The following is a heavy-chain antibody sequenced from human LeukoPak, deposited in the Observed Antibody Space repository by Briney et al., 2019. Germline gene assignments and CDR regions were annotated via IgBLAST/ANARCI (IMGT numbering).Heavy chain of an antibody. V-gene: IGHV5-51*01. CDR3: GRHQHSGSYGAFDI. CDR2: IYPGDSDP. D-gene: IGHD1-26*01. J-gene: IGHJ3*02. Sequence: GESLKISCEGSGYSFTSYWIGWVRQMPGKGLEWMGIIYPGDSDPRYSPSFQGQVTISVDKSITTAYLQWSSLKASDTAMYYCGRHQHSGSYGAFDIWGQGTMVTVSS. CDR1: GYSFTSYW.